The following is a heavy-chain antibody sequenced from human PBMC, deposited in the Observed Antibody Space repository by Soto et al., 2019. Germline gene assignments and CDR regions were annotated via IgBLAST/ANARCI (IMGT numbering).Heavy chain of an antibody. D-gene: IGHD1-26*01. CDR2: ISAYNGNT. J-gene: IGHJ6*02. V-gene: IGHV1-18*01. Sequence: ASVKVSCKASGYTFTSYAISWVRQAPGQGLEWMGWISAYNGNTNYAQKLQGRVTMTTDTSTSTAYMELRSLRSDDTAVYYCARDRRGIVGAGWYYYGMDVWGQGTTVTVSS. CDR1: GYTFTSYA. CDR3: ARDRRGIVGAGWYYYGMDV.